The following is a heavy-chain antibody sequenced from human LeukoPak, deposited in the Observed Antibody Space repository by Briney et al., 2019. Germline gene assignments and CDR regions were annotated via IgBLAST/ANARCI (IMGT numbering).Heavy chain of an antibody. CDR3: ARGSDCTTTTCYDIRQNWFDP. J-gene: IGHJ5*02. CDR1: GGSIGSGSYY. CDR2: IYTSGST. D-gene: IGHD2-2*01. Sequence: SQTLSLTCTVSGGSIGSGSYYWTWIRQPAGKGLEWIGRIYTSGSTNYNPSLKSRVNISKDTSKNQFSLNLISVTAADTAVYYCARGSDCTTTTCYDIRQNWFDPWGQGTLVTVSS. V-gene: IGHV4-61*02.